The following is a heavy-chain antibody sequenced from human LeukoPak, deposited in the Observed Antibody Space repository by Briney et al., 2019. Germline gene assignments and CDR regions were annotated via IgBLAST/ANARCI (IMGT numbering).Heavy chain of an antibody. Sequence: GGSLRLSCAASGFTFNCAMSWVRQAPGKGLEWVSPISGSGGSTYYADSVKGRFTISRDNSKNTLYLQMNSLRAEDTAVYYCAKWGSYYYDSSGYPGPYYFDYWGQGTLVTVSS. J-gene: IGHJ4*02. CDR3: AKWGSYYYDSSGYPGPYYFDY. V-gene: IGHV3-23*01. D-gene: IGHD3-22*01. CDR2: ISGSGGST. CDR1: GFTFNCA.